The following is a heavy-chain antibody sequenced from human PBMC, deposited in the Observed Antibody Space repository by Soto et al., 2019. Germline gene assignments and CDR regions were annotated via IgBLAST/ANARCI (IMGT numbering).Heavy chain of an antibody. CDR1: GFTFRDYN. D-gene: IGHD5-12*01. CDR2: IKQDGSEK. CDR3: ARAIRVATSAVDYYYYYGMDV. J-gene: IGHJ6*02. Sequence: PGGSLKLSCAPSGFTFRDYNMNWIGKAPGKGLEGVANIKQDGSEKYYVDSVKGRFTISRDNAKNSLYLQMNSLRAEDTAVYYCARAIRVATSAVDYYYYYGMDVWGQGT. V-gene: IGHV3-7*04.